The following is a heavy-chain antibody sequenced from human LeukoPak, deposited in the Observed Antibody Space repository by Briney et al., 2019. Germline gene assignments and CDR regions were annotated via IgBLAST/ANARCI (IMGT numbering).Heavy chain of an antibody. V-gene: IGHV3-23*01. CDR2: ISGTGDNT. Sequence: GGSLRLSCVVSGFTLSSCAMSWVRQAPGKGLEWVSAISGTGDNTYFADSVKGRFTISRDNSRNTIYLQMNSLRAEDTAVYYCAKDRGGYSYGFDYWGQGTLVTVSS. J-gene: IGHJ4*02. D-gene: IGHD5-18*01. CDR1: GFTLSSCA. CDR3: AKDRGGYSYGFDY.